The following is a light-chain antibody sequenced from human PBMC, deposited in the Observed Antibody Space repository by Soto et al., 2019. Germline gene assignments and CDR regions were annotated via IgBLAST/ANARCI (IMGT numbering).Light chain of an antibody. CDR3: LSYDSSLRGWV. CDR1: SSDVGGYNY. J-gene: IGLJ3*02. CDR2: EVS. V-gene: IGLV2-14*01. Sequence: QSALTQPASVSGSPGQSITISCTGTSSDVGGYNYVSWYQQHPGKAPKHMMYEVSNRPSGVPDRFSGSRSGTSASLAITGIQTEDEGDYYCLSYDSSLRGWVFGGGTKLTVL.